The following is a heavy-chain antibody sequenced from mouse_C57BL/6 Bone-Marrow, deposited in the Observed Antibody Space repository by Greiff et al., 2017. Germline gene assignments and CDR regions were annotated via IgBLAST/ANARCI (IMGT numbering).Heavy chain of an antibody. CDR3: ARDYSNPYAMDY. CDR2: IDPSDSYT. CDR1: GYTFTSYW. Sequence: QVQLQQPGAELVMPGASVKLSCKASGYTFTSYWMHWVKQRPGQGLEWIGEIDPSDSYTNYNQKFKGKSTLTVDKSSSTAYMQLSSLTSEDSAVDDCARDYSNPYAMDYWGQGTSVTVSS. V-gene: IGHV1-69*01. J-gene: IGHJ4*01. D-gene: IGHD2-5*01.